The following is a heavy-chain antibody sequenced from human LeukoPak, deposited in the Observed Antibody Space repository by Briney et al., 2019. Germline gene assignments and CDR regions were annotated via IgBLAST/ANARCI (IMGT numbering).Heavy chain of an antibody. CDR3: ARGRPYGSGSYSDY. Sequence: AAVKVSCKASGGTFSSYAISWVRPAPGQGLEWMGGIIPIFGTANYAQKFQGRVTITADESTSTAYMELSSLRSEDTAVYYCARGRPYGSGSYSDYWGQGTLVTVSS. V-gene: IGHV1-69*13. D-gene: IGHD3-10*01. CDR2: IIPIFGTA. CDR1: GGTFSSYA. J-gene: IGHJ4*02.